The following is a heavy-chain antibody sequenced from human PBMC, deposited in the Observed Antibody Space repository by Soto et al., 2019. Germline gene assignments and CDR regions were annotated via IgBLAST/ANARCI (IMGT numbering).Heavy chain of an antibody. V-gene: IGHV3-30*18. J-gene: IGHJ4*02. Sequence: QVQLVESGGGVVQPGRSLRLSCAASGFTFSSYGMHWVRQAPGKGLEWVAVISYDGSNKYYADSVKGRFTISRDNSKNTLYLQMNSLRAEDTAVYYCAKPRDGHINGVFDYWGQGTLVTVSS. CDR3: AKPRDGHINGVFDY. CDR2: ISYDGSNK. D-gene: IGHD2-8*01. CDR1: GFTFSSYG.